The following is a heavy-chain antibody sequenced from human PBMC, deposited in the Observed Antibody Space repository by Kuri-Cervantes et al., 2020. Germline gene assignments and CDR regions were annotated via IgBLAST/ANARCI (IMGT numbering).Heavy chain of an antibody. V-gene: IGHV4-61*02. J-gene: IGHJ5*02. D-gene: IGHD3-3*01. CDR1: GGSISSGGYS. CDR3: ARSFRPYYDFWSGYFNWFDP. CDR2: IYTSGST. Sequence: SQTLSLTCAVSGGSISSGGYSWSWIRQPAGKGLEWIGRIYTSGSTNYNPSLKSRVTISVDTSKNQFSLKLSSVTAADTAVYYCARSFRPYYDFWSGYFNWFDPWGQGTLVTVSS.